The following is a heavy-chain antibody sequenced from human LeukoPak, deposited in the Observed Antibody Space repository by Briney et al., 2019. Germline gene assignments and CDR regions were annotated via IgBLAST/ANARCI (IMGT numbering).Heavy chain of an antibody. CDR1: GYTFAGYY. CDR3: ARDLDCSSTSCYVTGGYYMDV. CDR2: INPNSGGT. V-gene: IGHV1-2*02. Sequence: ASVKVSCKASGYTFAGYYMHWVRQAPGRGLEWMGWINPNSGGTNYAQKFQGRVTMTRDTSISTAYMELSRLRSDDTAVYYCARDLDCSSTSCYVTGGYYMDVWGKGTTVTISS. D-gene: IGHD2-2*01. J-gene: IGHJ6*03.